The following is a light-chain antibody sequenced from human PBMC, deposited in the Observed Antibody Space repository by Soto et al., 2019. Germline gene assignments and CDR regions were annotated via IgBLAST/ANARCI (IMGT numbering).Light chain of an antibody. V-gene: IGKV4-1*01. Sequence: DIVMTQSPDSLAVSLGERATINCKSSQSVLYSSKNKNYLAWYQQKPGQAPKLLIYWASTRESGVPDRFSGSGSGTDFTLTISSLQAEDVAVYYCQQYYSSPFTLGPGTKVDIK. CDR2: WAS. CDR3: QQYYSSPFT. CDR1: QSVLYSSKNKNY. J-gene: IGKJ3*01.